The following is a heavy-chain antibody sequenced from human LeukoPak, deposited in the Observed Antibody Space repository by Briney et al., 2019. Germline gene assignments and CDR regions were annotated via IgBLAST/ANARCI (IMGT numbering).Heavy chain of an antibody. Sequence: PSETLSLTCAVYGGSFSGYYWSWIRQPPGKGLEWIGEINHSGSTNYNPSLKSRVTISVDTSKNQFSLKLSSVTVADTAVYYCARASYDFWSGYFYLSYFDYWGQGTLVTVSS. CDR2: INHSGST. V-gene: IGHV4-34*01. D-gene: IGHD3-3*01. CDR3: ARASYDFWSGYFYLSYFDY. CDR1: GGSFSGYY. J-gene: IGHJ4*02.